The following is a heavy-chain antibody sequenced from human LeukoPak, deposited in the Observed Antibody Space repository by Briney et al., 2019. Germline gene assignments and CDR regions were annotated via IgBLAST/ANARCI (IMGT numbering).Heavy chain of an antibody. V-gene: IGHV4-59*01. CDR3: ARGRLARSPYFDY. D-gene: IGHD6-19*01. CDR1: GGSFSSYY. CDR2: IYYSGST. J-gene: IGHJ4*02. Sequence: SETLSLTCIVSGGSFSSYYWTWIRQPPGKGLEWIGYIYYSGSTSYNPSLKSRVTISVDTSKNQFSLRLSSVTAADTAVYYCARGRLARSPYFDYWGQGTLVSVSS.